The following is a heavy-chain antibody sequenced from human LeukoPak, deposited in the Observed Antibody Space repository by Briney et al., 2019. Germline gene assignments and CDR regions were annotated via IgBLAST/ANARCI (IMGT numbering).Heavy chain of an antibody. D-gene: IGHD3-22*01. CDR1: GGSISSSSYY. CDR2: IYYSGST. Sequence: PSETLSLTCTVSGGSISSSSYYWGWIRQPPGKGLEWIGSIYYSGSTYYNPSLKSRVTISVDTSKNQFSLKLSSVTAADTAVYHCARNYYDSSGYGGGNWFDPWGQGTLVTVSS. V-gene: IGHV4-39*07. J-gene: IGHJ5*02. CDR3: ARNYYDSSGYGGGNWFDP.